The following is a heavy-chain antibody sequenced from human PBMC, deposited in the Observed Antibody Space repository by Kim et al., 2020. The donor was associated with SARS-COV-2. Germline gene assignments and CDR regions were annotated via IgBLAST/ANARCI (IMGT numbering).Heavy chain of an antibody. J-gene: IGHJ3*02. CDR3: AKDRTKGQGPPLRFLQWFPHDGFDM. D-gene: IGHD3-3*01. V-gene: IGHV3-23*01. Sequence: GGSLRLSCAASGFTFSSYVMSWVRQAPGKGLEWVSLIGARGDRIYYADSVKGRFTISRDNSKNSLILQMNSLRVEDTAVYFCAKDRTKGQGPPLRFLQWFPHDGFDMWGQGTMVTVSS. CDR1: GFTFSSYV. CDR2: IGARGDRI.